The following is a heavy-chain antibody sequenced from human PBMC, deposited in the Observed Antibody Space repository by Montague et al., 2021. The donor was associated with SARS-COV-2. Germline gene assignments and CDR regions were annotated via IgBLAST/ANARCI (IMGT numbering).Heavy chain of an antibody. J-gene: IGHJ3*02. CDR2: LYYSGST. Sequence: SETLSLTCTVSGSSISSSSYYWGWIRQPPGKGLEWIGCLYYSGSTYYNPSLTSRVTISVDTSKNQFSLKLSSVPAADTAVYYCARHSGRDTIFGVVIIPDSFDIWGQGTMVTVSS. CDR3: ARHSGRDTIFGVVIIPDSFDI. CDR1: GSSISSSSYY. V-gene: IGHV4-39*01. D-gene: IGHD3-3*01.